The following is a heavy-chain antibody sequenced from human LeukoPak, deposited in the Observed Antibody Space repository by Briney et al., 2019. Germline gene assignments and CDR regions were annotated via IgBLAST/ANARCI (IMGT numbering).Heavy chain of an antibody. Sequence: GGSLRLSCAASGFTFSSYEMNWVRQAPGKGLERVSYISSSGSTIYYADSVKGRFTISRDNAKNSLYLQMNSLRAEDTAVYYCAKAGSDYAPLDWFDPWGQGTLVTVSS. V-gene: IGHV3-48*03. CDR1: GFTFSSYE. CDR3: AKAGSDYAPLDWFDP. J-gene: IGHJ5*02. D-gene: IGHD4-17*01. CDR2: ISSSGSTI.